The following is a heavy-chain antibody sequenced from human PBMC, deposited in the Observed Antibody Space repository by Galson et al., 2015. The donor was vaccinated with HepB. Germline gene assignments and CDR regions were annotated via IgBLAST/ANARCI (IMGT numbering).Heavy chain of an antibody. V-gene: IGHV4-39*01. CDR3: ARLELRITKVRGIIIIGVDWFDP. Sequence: ETLSLSCTVSGGSISSSSYYWGWIRPPPGKGLEWIGSIYYSGSTYYNPSLKSRVTISVDTSKNQFSLKLSSVTAADTAVYYCARLELRITKVRGIIIIGVDWFDPWGKGTLVTVSS. CDR1: GGSISSSSYY. CDR2: IYYSGST. J-gene: IGHJ5*02. D-gene: IGHD3-10*01.